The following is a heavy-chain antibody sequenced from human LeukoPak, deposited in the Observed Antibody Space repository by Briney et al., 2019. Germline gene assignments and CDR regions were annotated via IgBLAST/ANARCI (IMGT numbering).Heavy chain of an antibody. Sequence: SVKVSCKASGGTLSSYAISWVRQAPGQGLEWMGRIIPILGIANYAQKFQGRVTITADKSTSTAYMELSSLRSEDTAVYYCARGNISPYCSSTSCTINYYYYGMDVWGKGTTVTVSS. J-gene: IGHJ6*04. CDR3: ARGNISPYCSSTSCTINYYYYGMDV. CDR1: GGTLSSYA. CDR2: IIPILGIA. D-gene: IGHD2-2*01. V-gene: IGHV1-69*04.